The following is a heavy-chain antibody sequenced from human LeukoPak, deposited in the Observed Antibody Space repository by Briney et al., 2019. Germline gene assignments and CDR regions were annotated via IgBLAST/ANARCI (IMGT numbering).Heavy chain of an antibody. V-gene: IGHV4-61*10. CDR2: IYYSGST. CDR3: ARGGPPGYYYDYYMDV. Sequence: SETLSLTCTVSGGSINSGSYYWSWIRQPAGKGLEWIGRIYYSGSTHFNPSLKSRVTISVDTSKNQFSLKMSSVTAADTAVYFCARGGPPGYYYDYYMDVWGKGTTVTISS. CDR1: GGSINSGSYY. J-gene: IGHJ6*03.